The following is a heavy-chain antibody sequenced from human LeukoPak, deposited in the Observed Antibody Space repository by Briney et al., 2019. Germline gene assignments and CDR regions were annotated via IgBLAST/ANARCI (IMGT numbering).Heavy chain of an antibody. V-gene: IGHV4-4*07. CDR1: GGSISSYY. Sequence: SETLSLTCTVSGGSISSYYWSWIRQPAGKGLEWIGRIYTSGSTNYNPSLKSRVTISVDTSKNQFSLKLSSVTAADTAVYYCASGYDILTGYYWAFDIWGQGTMVTVSS. CDR3: ASGYDILTGYYWAFDI. D-gene: IGHD3-9*01. J-gene: IGHJ3*02. CDR2: IYTSGST.